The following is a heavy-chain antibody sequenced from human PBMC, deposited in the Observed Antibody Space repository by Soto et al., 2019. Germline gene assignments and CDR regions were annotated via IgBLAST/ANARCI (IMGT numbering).Heavy chain of an antibody. V-gene: IGHV3-53*02. Sequence: EVELVETGGGLIQPGGSLRLSCAVSGFTVSSNSMSWVRQAPGKGLEWVSLIYADGGTYYGDSVKGRFTISRDTSKSTVSLQMTSLRADDTAVYYCARDNSILGAPFQDWGQGTLVTVSS. J-gene: IGHJ1*01. CDR2: IYADGGT. D-gene: IGHD3-16*01. CDR1: GFTVSSNS. CDR3: ARDNSILGAPFQD.